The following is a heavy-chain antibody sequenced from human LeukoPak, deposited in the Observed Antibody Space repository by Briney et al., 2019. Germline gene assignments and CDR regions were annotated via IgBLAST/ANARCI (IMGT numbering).Heavy chain of an antibody. Sequence: GGSLRLSCAASGFTFSRSWMTWVRQAPGKGLECVANIKQDGSEKHYVDSVKGRFTISRDNGKNSLYLQMNSLRAEDTAVYCCAREGNSGYQDYWGQGTLVTVSS. J-gene: IGHJ4*02. V-gene: IGHV3-7*01. CDR2: IKQDGSEK. CDR3: AREGNSGYQDY. D-gene: IGHD5-12*01. CDR1: GFTFSRSW.